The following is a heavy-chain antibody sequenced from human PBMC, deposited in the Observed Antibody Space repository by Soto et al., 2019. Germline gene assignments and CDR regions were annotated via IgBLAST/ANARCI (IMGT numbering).Heavy chain of an antibody. CDR2: INPNSGGT. J-gene: IGHJ5*02. D-gene: IGHD6-13*01. CDR3: ARADSSWYWFDP. CDR1: GYTFTGYY. V-gene: IGHV1-2*02. Sequence: ASVKVSCKASGYTFTGYYMHWVRQAPGQGLEWMGWINPNSGGTNYAQKFQGRVTMTRDTSISTAYMELSRLRSDDTAVYYCARADSSWYWFDPWGQGTRGTVSA.